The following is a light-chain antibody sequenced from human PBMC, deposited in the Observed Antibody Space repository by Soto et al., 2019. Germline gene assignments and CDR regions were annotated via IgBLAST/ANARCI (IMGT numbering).Light chain of an antibody. V-gene: IGLV2-23*01. Sequence: QSVLTQPASVSGSPGQSITISCTGTSSDVGSYNLVSWYQQHPGKAPKLMIYEGSKRPSGVSNRFSGSMSGNTASLTISGLQAEDEADYYCCSYAGSSTSLFGGGTKLTVL. CDR3: CSYAGSSTSL. CDR1: SSDVGSYNL. J-gene: IGLJ2*01. CDR2: EGS.